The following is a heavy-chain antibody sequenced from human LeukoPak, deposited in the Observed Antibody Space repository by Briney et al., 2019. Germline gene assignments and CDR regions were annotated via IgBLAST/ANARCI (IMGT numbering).Heavy chain of an antibody. CDR1: GYTFTGYY. V-gene: IGHV1-2*04. J-gene: IGHJ4*02. Sequence: ASVKVSSKASGYTFTGYYMHWVRQAPGQGLEWMGWINPNSGGTNYAQKFQGWVTMTRDTSISTAYMELSRLRSDDTAVYYCARDPYGSGIALDYWGQGTLVTVSS. D-gene: IGHD3-10*01. CDR3: ARDPYGSGIALDY. CDR2: INPNSGGT.